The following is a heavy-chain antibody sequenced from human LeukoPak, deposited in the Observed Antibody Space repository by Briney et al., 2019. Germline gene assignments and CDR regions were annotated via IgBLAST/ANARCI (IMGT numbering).Heavy chain of an antibody. V-gene: IGHV4-59*01. D-gene: IGHD3-9*01. CDR2: IYYSGST. CDR3: ANAQYFYWLRCAFDI. J-gene: IGHJ3*02. Sequence: SETLSLTCTVSGGSISSYYWSWIRQPPGKGLEWIGYIYYSGSTNYNPSLKSRVTISVDTSKNQFSLKLSSVTAADPAVYYCANAQYFYWLRCAFDIWGQGTTVTVSS. CDR1: GGSISSYY.